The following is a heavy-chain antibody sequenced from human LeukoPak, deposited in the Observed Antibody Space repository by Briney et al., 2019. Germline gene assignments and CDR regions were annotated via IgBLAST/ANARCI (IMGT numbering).Heavy chain of an antibody. CDR1: GFTFSNYW. CDR3: ARVVFRAFDY. Sequence: GGSLRLSCAASGFTFSNYWMSWVRQAPGKGLEWVANIKQDGSEKDYVDSVKGRFTISRDSAENSLYLQMKSLRAEDTAVYYCARVVFRAFDYWGQGTLVTVSS. J-gene: IGHJ4*02. CDR2: IKQDGSEK. V-gene: IGHV3-7*03.